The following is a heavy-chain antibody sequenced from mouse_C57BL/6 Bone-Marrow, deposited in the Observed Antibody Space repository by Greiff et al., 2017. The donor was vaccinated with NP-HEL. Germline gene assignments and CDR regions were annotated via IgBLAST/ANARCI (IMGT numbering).Heavy chain of an antibody. CDR2: IDPENGDT. CDR3: TTDGNYEAWCAY. Sequence: VQLQQSGAELVRPGASVKLSCTASGFNIKDDYMHWVKQRPEQGLEWIGWIDPENGDTEYASKFQGKATITADTSSNTAYLQLSSLTSEDTAVYYCTTDGNYEAWCAYWGQGTLVTVSA. CDR1: GFNIKDDY. J-gene: IGHJ3*01. D-gene: IGHD2-1*01. V-gene: IGHV14-4*01.